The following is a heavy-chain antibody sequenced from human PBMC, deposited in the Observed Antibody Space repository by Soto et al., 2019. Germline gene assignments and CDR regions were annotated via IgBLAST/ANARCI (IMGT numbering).Heavy chain of an antibody. J-gene: IGHJ4*02. V-gene: IGHV3-23*01. CDR3: AKDPSGRYAWNFDY. CDR1: GFTFSTYA. Sequence: EVQLLESGGGLVQPGGSLRLSCTASGFTFSTYAMSWVRQAPGKGLEWASGISGSGDSTDYADSVKGRFTISRDNSKNTLDLQMNALRVEDTGVYYCAKDPSGRYAWNFDYWGQGALVTVS. D-gene: IGHD1-26*01. CDR2: ISGSGDST.